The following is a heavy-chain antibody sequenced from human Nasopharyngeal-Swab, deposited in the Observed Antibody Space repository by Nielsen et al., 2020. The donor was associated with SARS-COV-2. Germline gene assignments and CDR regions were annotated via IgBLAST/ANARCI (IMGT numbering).Heavy chain of an antibody. J-gene: IGHJ4*02. CDR2: IYYSGST. CDR3: ARPGTGIAAADY. V-gene: IGHV4-39*01. D-gene: IGHD6-13*01. Sequence: WTRQPPGKGLEWIGSIYYSGSTYYNPSLKSRVTISVDTSKNQFSLKLSSVTAADTAVYYCARPGTGIAAADYWGQGTLVTVSS.